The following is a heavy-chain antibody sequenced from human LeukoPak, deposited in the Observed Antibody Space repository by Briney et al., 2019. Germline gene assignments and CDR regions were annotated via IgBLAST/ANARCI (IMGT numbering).Heavy chain of an antibody. J-gene: IGHJ3*02. Sequence: PSETLSLTCTVFGGSISSSTYYWSWIRQPPGKGLEWIGYIYYSGSTNYNPSLKSRVTISVDTSKNQFSLKLSSVTAADTAVYYCARAHYYGSGSYAFDIWGQGTMVTVSS. CDR2: IYYSGST. CDR3: ARAHYYGSGSYAFDI. V-gene: IGHV4-61*01. D-gene: IGHD3-10*01. CDR1: GGSISSSTYY.